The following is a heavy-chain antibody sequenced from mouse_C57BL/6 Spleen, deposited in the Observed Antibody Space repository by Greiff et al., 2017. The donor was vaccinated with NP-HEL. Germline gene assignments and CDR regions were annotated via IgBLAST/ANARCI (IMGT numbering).Heavy chain of an antibody. CDR2: IDPSDSET. J-gene: IGHJ2*01. V-gene: IGHV1-52*01. CDR1: GYTFTSYW. CDR3: AKYYGSNYFDY. Sequence: QVQLQQPGAELVRPGSSVKLSCKASGYTFTSYWMHWVKQRPIQGLEWIGNIDPSDSETHYNQKFKDKATLTVDKSSSTAYMQLSSLTSEDSAVYNCAKYYGSNYFDYWGKGTTLTVSS. D-gene: IGHD1-1*01.